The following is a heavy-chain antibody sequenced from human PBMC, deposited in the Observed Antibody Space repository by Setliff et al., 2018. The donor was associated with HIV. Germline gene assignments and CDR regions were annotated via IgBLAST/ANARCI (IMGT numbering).Heavy chain of an antibody. CDR1: GGSISSSSYY. V-gene: IGHV4-39*07. CDR2: MYYSGST. D-gene: IGHD3-9*01. CDR3: ATEGSDSLDWFRYYDY. J-gene: IGHJ4*02. Sequence: SETLSLTCTVSGGSISSSSYYWGWVRQPPGKGLEWIGSMYYSGSTYYTPSLKSRITISLDTSKNQFSLRLTSVTAADTAVYYCATEGSDSLDWFRYYDYWGQGTPVTVSS.